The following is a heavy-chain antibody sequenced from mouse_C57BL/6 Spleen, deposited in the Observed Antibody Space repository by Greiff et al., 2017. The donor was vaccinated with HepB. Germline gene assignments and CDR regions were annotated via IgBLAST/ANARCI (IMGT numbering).Heavy chain of an antibody. CDR3: ARGRVLRYPAWFAY. D-gene: IGHD1-1*01. CDR2: IDPSDSET. CDR1: GYTFTSYW. Sequence: QVQLQQSGAELVRPGSSVKLSCKASGYTFTSYWMHWVQQTPIQGLEWIGNIDPSDSETNYNTKFKDKATLTVDKSSSTAYMQLSSLTSEDSAVYCSARGRVLRYPAWFAYWGQGTLVTVSA. V-gene: IGHV1-52*01. J-gene: IGHJ3*01.